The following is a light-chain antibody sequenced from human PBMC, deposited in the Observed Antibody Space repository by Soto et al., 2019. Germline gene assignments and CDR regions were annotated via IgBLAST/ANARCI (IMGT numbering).Light chain of an antibody. J-gene: IGKJ2*01. Sequence: DIQMTQSPSSLSASVGDRVTITCRASQSISQYLAWYQQKPGKAPKLLIYDASTLEGGIPSRFSGSGSGTKFTRTISSLQPADFATYYCQQYSSASTFGQGTKLGIK. CDR3: QQYSSAST. CDR1: QSISQY. V-gene: IGKV1-5*01. CDR2: DAS.